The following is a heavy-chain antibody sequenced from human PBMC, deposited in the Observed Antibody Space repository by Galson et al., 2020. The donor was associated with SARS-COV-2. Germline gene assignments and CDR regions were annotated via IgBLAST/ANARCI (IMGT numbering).Heavy chain of an antibody. CDR2: FDPEDGET. D-gene: IGHD3-10*01. Sequence: ASVKVSCKVSGYTPTELSMHWVRQAPGKGLEWMGGFDPEDGETIYAQKFQGRVTMTEDTSTDTAYMELSSLRSEDTAVYYCATTTLLWFGELFYWFDPWGQGTLVTVSS. CDR3: ATTTLLWFGELFYWFDP. CDR1: GYTPTELS. J-gene: IGHJ5*02. V-gene: IGHV1-24*01.